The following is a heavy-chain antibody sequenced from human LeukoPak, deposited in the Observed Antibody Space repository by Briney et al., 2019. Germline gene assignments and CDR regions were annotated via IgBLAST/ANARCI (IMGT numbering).Heavy chain of an antibody. CDR1: GFTFNNYA. J-gene: IGHJ4*02. D-gene: IGHD6-13*01. CDR2: ISGTGGST. CDR3: ATRPPKSSSWYRGHFDC. V-gene: IGHV3-23*01. Sequence: QAGGSLRLSCAASGFTFNNYATSWVRQAPGRGLEWVSAISGTGGSTYYADSVKGRFTISRDNSKNTLYLQMNSLRAEDTAVYYCATRPPKSSSWYRGHFDCWGQGTLVTVSS.